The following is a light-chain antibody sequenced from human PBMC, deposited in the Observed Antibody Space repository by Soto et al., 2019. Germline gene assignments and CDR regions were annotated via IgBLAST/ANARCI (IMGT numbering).Light chain of an antibody. V-gene: IGLV2-14*03. CDR3: NSYREDHPRFYV. CDR1: HSDIGDYNY. Sequence: QSALTQPASVSGSPGQSITISCTGTHSDIGDYNYVSWYQHVPGKAPKLLIYDVGSRPSGVSSRFSGSKSGNTASLAISGLQPEDEADYYCNSYREDHPRFYVFGTGTKLTVL. CDR2: DVG. J-gene: IGLJ1*01.